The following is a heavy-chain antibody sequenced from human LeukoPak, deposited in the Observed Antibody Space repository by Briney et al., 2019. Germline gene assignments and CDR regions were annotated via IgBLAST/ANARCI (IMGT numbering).Heavy chain of an antibody. Sequence: PSQTLSLTCAVSGCSISSCGYTWSWIRQPPGKGLEWSVYSYHSGRTYYNPSVKSRDTISVDRYKNQSSLKLRSVTAADRAVYYCDRGHCLLGQAFDMWGEGTMVTVSS. J-gene: IGHJ3*02. CDR2: SYHSGRT. CDR3: DRGHCLLGQAFDM. D-gene: IGHD2-15*01. CDR1: GCSISSCGYT. V-gene: IGHV4-30-2*01.